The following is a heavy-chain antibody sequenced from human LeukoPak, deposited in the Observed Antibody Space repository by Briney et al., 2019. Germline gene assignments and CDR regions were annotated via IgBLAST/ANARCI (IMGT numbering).Heavy chain of an antibody. V-gene: IGHV3-23*01. CDR2: ISGSGGST. D-gene: IGHD2/OR15-2a*01. CDR3: AKENSGDCFDY. CDR1: GYTFTSYG. J-gene: IGHJ4*02. Sequence: GASVKVSCKASGYTFTSYGMSWVRQAPGKGLEWVSAISGSGGSTYYADSVKGRFTISRDNSKNTLYLQMNSLRAEDTAVYYCAKENSGDCFDYWGQGTLVTVSS.